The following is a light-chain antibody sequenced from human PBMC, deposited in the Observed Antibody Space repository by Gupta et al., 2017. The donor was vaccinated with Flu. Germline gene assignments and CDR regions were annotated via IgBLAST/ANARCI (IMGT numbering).Light chain of an antibody. J-gene: IGLJ3*02. CDR1: DSDIGAYNY. CDR3: CSYAGAYTHWV. V-gene: IGLV2-11*01. Sequence: QSALTQPRSVSGSPGQSVTISCTGTDSDIGAYNYVSWYQQHPGKAPKLTICDVSQRPSGVPDRFSGSKSGNTASLTISGLQAEDEADYYCCSYAGAYTHWVFGGGTKLTVL. CDR2: DVS.